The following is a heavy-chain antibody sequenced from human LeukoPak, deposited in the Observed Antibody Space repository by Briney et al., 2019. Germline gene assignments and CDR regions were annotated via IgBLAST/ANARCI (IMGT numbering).Heavy chain of an antibody. CDR3: ARVGFSVGGFDAFDI. CDR2: IYYSGST. V-gene: IGHV4-59*01. Sequence: SETLSLTCTVSGGSISSYYWSWIRQPAGKGLEWIGYIYYSGSTNYNPSLKSRVTISVDTSKNQFSLKLSSVTAADTAVYYCARVGFSVGGFDAFDIWGQGTMVTVSS. J-gene: IGHJ3*02. CDR1: GGSISSYY. D-gene: IGHD3-16*01.